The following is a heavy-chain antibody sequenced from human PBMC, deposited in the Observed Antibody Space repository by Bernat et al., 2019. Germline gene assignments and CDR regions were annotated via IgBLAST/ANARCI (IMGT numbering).Heavy chain of an antibody. CDR1: GYTFTSYA. V-gene: IGHV1-3*01. Sequence: QVQLVQSGAEVKKPGASVKVSCKASGYTFTSYAMHWVRQAPGQRLEWMGWINAGNGNTKYSQKFQGRVTITRDTSASTAYMELSSLRSEDTAVYYCARGFPGTTWRGLDYWGQGTLVTVSS. D-gene: IGHD1-1*01. CDR2: INAGNGNT. J-gene: IGHJ4*02. CDR3: ARGFPGTTWRGLDY.